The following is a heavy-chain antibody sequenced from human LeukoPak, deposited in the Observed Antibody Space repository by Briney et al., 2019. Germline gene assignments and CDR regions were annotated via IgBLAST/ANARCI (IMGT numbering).Heavy chain of an antibody. V-gene: IGHV3-21*01. Sequence: GGSLRLSCAASGFTFSSYSMNWVRQAPGKGLEWVSSISSSSSYIYYADSVRGRFTISRDNAKTSLYLQMNSLRPEDTAIYYCTAAWSNFDFWGQGILVAVSP. CDR1: GFTFSSYS. CDR2: ISSSSSYI. J-gene: IGHJ4*02. D-gene: IGHD6-25*01. CDR3: TAAWSNFDF.